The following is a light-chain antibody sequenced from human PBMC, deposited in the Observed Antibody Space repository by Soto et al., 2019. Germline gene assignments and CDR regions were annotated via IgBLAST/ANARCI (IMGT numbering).Light chain of an antibody. J-gene: IGKJ1*01. CDR2: SAS. CDR3: LQDFNFPRT. CDR1: QGIRRD. V-gene: IGKV1-6*01. Sequence: AIQMTQSPSSLSASVGDTVTITCRASQGIRRDLSWSQQKPGEAPKLLIYSASVLQAAVPSRFRGSGSGTDFTLTISSLQPEDFATYYCLQDFNFPRTFGQGTKVEV.